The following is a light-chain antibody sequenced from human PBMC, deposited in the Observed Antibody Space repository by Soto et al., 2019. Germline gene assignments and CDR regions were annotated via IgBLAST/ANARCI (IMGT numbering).Light chain of an antibody. J-gene: IGLJ2*01. CDR1: SSDVGAYDY. CDR2: EVN. CDR3: SSYTSSNTVV. V-gene: IGLV2-14*01. Sequence: QSALTQPASVSGSPGQSITISCTGTSSDVGAYDYVSWYQQHPGKAPKLLIYEVNYRPSEFSSRFSGSKSGNTASLTISGLQAEDEADYYCSSYTSSNTVVFGGGTQLTVL.